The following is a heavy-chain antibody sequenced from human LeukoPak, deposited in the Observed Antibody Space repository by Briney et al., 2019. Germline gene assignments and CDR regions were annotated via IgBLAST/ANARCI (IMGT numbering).Heavy chain of an antibody. CDR3: ARETGSGSYYQGGLFDY. CDR1: GCTFTTYA. J-gene: IGHJ4*02. V-gene: IGHV3-23*01. D-gene: IGHD3-10*01. CDR2: ISGSGGST. Sequence: GGSLRRSWAASGCTFTTYAMSWVRQAPGKGLDWVSVISGSGGSTYYADSVKGRFTVSRDNSKNTLYLQMNSLRAEDTAVYYCARETGSGSYYQGGLFDYWGQGTLVTVSS.